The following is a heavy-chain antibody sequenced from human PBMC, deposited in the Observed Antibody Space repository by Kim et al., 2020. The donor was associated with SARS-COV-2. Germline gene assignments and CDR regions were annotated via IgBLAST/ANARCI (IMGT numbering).Heavy chain of an antibody. J-gene: IGHJ5*02. CDR3: VKGLLSYFDWLRGIGP. D-gene: IGHD3-9*01. Sequence: GGSLRLSCAASGFTFSTFGMHWVRQAPGKGLEWVAVVSYDGSNKNYADSVKGRFTISRDNSKNTLFLQMNSLRVEDTAVYYCVKGLLSYFDWLRGIGPWGQGTLVTVSS. CDR2: VSYDGSNK. CDR1: GFTFSTFG. V-gene: IGHV3-30*18.